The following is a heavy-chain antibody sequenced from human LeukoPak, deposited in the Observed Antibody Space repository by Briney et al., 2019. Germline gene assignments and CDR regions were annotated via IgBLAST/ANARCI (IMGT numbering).Heavy chain of an antibody. CDR2: ISAYNGNT. J-gene: IGHJ6*03. Sequence: ASVKVSCKASGYTFTSYGISWVRQAPGQGLEWMGWISAYNGNTNYAQKLQGRVTMTTDTSTSTAYMELRSLRSDDTAVYYCARDFRGYSNGYLYYYYYMDVWGKGTTVTVSS. D-gene: IGHD5-18*01. CDR3: ARDFRGYSNGYLYYYYYMDV. V-gene: IGHV1-18*01. CDR1: GYTFTSYG.